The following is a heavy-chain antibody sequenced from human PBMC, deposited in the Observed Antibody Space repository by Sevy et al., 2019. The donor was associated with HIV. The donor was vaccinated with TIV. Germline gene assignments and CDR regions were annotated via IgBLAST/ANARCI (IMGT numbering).Heavy chain of an antibody. D-gene: IGHD5-12*01. CDR1: GGSISSGASY. CDR3: ARETGQGWLQLAEYFDF. CDR2: ISYTGST. V-gene: IGHV4-31*03. J-gene: IGHJ4*02. Sequence: SETLSLTCSVSGGSISSGASYWSWIRQHPGKGLEWIGYISYTGSTSYNPSLKSRVTISLDTSKSQFSLKLSSVTAADTAVYYCARETGQGWLQLAEYFDFWGQGTLVTVSS.